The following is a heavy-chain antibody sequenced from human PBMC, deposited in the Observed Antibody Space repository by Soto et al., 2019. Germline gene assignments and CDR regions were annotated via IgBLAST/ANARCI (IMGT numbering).Heavy chain of an antibody. V-gene: IGHV4-31*03. CDR1: GGSISSGGYY. CDR2: IYYSGST. Sequence: QVQLQESGPGLVKPSQTLSLTCTVSGGSISSGGYYWSWIRQHPGKGLEWIGYIYYSGSTYYNPSLKSRVTISVDTSKNQFSLKLSSVTAAATAVYYCAREAGYGDYGVRWFDPWGQGTLVTVSS. D-gene: IGHD4-17*01. CDR3: AREAGYGDYGVRWFDP. J-gene: IGHJ5*02.